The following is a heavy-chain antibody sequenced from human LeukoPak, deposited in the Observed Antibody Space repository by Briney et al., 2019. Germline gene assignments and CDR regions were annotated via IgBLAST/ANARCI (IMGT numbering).Heavy chain of an antibody. J-gene: IGHJ4*02. V-gene: IGHV3-23*01. Sequence: GGSLRLSCAGSGVTLSNYGMSWVRRAPGRGLEWVAGISDSGGSTKYADSVKGRFTISRDNPKNTLYLQMKSLRAEDTAVYFCAKRGVVIRVILVGFHKEAYYFDSWGQGALVTVSS. CDR3: AKRGVVIRVILVGFHKEAYYFDS. CDR2: ISDSGGST. CDR1: GVTLSNYG. D-gene: IGHD3-22*01.